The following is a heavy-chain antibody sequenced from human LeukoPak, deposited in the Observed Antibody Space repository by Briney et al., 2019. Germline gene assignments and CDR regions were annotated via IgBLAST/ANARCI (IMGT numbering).Heavy chain of an antibody. V-gene: IGHV3-7*01. J-gene: IGHJ4*02. Sequence: GGSLRLTCAASGFTFSSYAMHWVRQAPGKGLEWVANIKQDGSEKYYVDSVKGRFTISRDNAKNSLYLQMNSLRAEDTAVYYCARDVRGWNLAAAGIGGFDYWGQGTLVTVSS. CDR2: IKQDGSEK. CDR3: ARDVRGWNLAAAGIGGFDY. CDR1: GFTFSSYA. D-gene: IGHD6-13*01.